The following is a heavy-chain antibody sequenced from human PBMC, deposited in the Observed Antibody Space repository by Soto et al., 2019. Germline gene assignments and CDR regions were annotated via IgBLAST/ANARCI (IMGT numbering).Heavy chain of an antibody. CDR1: GFTFSSYS. CDR3: ARAYGPAGTAVALIDY. CDR2: ISSSSSYI. V-gene: IGHV3-21*01. Sequence: GGSLRLSCAASGFTFSSYSMNWVRQAPGKGLEWVSSISSSSSYIYYADSVKGRFTISRDNAKNSLYLQMNSLRAEDTAVYYCARAYGPAGTAVALIDYWGQGTLVTVSS. D-gene: IGHD6-19*01. J-gene: IGHJ4*02.